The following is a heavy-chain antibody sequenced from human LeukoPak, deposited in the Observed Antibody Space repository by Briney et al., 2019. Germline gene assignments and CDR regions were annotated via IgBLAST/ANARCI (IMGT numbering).Heavy chain of an antibody. CDR3: ARAGGGEEVDGGYYGMDV. Sequence: AGRSLRLSCAASGFTFSTYAMHWVRQAPGKGLEWVAVISYDGSNKYYADSVKGRFTISRDNSKNTLYLQMNSLRAEDTAVYYCARAGGGEEVDGGYYGMDVWGQGTTVTVSS. J-gene: IGHJ6*02. V-gene: IGHV3-30-3*01. D-gene: IGHD2-21*01. CDR2: ISYDGSNK. CDR1: GFTFSTYA.